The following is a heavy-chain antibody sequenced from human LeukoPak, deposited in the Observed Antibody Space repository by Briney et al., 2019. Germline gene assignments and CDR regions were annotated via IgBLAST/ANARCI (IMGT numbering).Heavy chain of an antibody. CDR2: ISSGADYT. Sequence: PGGSLRLSCAASGFTLSTYAMPWVRQAPGKGLEWVSTISSGADYTYYADSVKGRFTISRDNSKSTLYLQMNSLRAEDTAVYYCARTIAARQGDFDYWGQGTLVTVSS. CDR1: GFTLSTYA. V-gene: IGHV3-23*01. J-gene: IGHJ4*02. CDR3: ARTIAARQGDFDY. D-gene: IGHD6-6*01.